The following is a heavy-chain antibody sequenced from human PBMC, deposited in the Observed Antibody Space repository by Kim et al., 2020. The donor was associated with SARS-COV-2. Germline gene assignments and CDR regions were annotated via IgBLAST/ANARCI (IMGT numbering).Heavy chain of an antibody. J-gene: IGHJ6*02. V-gene: IGHV1-69*13. CDR1: GGTFSSYA. CDR2: IIPIFGTA. Sequence: SVKVSCKASGGTFSSYAISWVRQAPGQGLEWMGGIIPIFGTANYAQKFQGRVTITADESTSTAYMELSSLRSEDTAVYYCARGYYDSSGYYHYYYGMYVWDQGTTVTVSS. CDR3: ARGYYDSSGYYHYYYGMYV. D-gene: IGHD3-22*01.